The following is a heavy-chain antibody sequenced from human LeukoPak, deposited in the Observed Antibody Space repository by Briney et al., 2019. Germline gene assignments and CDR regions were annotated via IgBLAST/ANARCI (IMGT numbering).Heavy chain of an antibody. CDR3: ARSYYYDSSGYFDY. CDR2: IWYDGSNK. CDR1: GFTFSNYG. V-gene: IGHV3-33*01. D-gene: IGHD3-22*01. Sequence: GGSLRLSCAASGFTFSNYGFHWVRQAPGKGLEWVAVIWYDGSNKFYADSVKGRFTISRDNSKNTLYLQMNSLRAEDTAVYYCARSYYYDSSGYFDYWGQGTLVTVSS. J-gene: IGHJ4*02.